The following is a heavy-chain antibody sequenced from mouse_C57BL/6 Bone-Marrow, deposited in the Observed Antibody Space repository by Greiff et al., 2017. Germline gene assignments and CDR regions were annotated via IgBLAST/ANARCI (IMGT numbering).Heavy chain of an antibody. Sequence: VQLQQPGAELVKPGASVKMSCKASGYTFTSYWITWVKQRPGQGLEWIGDIYPGSGSTNYNEKFKSKATLTVDTSSSTAYMQLSSLTSEDSAVYYCAREGGTYYSNYDDDYWGQGTTLTVSS. CDR1: GYTFTSYW. CDR2: IYPGSGST. CDR3: AREGGTYYSNYDDDY. D-gene: IGHD2-5*01. V-gene: IGHV1-55*01. J-gene: IGHJ2*01.